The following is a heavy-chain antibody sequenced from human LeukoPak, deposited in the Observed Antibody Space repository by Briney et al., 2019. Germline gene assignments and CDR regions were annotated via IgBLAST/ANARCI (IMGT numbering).Heavy chain of an antibody. D-gene: IGHD3-22*01. J-gene: IGHJ4*02. CDR1: GGTFSSYA. CDR2: IIPIFGTA. CDR3: ASYYYDSSGYYEGLDY. Sequence: SVKVSCKASGGTFSSYAISWVRQAPGQGLEWMGGIIPIFGTANYAQKFQGRVTITADESTSTAYMELSSLRSEDPAVYYCASYYYDSSGYYEGLDYWGQGTLATVSS. V-gene: IGHV1-69*13.